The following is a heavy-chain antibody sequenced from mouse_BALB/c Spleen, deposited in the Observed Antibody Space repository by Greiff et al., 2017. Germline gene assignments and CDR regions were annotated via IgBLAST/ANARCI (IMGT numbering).Heavy chain of an antibody. CDR3: ARQKFSHDYDDLFAY. J-gene: IGHJ3*01. D-gene: IGHD2-4*01. CDR1: GFTFSSYG. V-gene: IGHV5-6*01. CDR2: ISSGGSYT. Sequence: EVKLVESGGDLVKPGGSLKLSCAASGFTFSSYGMSWVRQTPDKRLEWVATISSGGSYTYYPDSVKGRFTISRDNAKNTLYLQMSSLKSEDTAMYYCARQKFSHDYDDLFAYWGQGTLVTVSA.